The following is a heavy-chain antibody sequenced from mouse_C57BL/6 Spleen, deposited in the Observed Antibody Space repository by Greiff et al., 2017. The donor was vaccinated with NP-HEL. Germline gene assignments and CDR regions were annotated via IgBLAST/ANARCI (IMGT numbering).Heavy chain of an antibody. J-gene: IGHJ2*01. CDR2: IRNKANGYTT. V-gene: IGHV7-3*01. D-gene: IGHD2-12*01. CDR3: ARSLYYSNYLDY. Sequence: EVQVVESGGGLVQPGGSLSLSCAASGFTFTDYYMSWVRQPPGKALEWLGFIRNKANGYTTEYSASVKGRFTISRDNSQSILYLQMNALRAEDSATYYCARSLYYSNYLDYWGQGTTLTVSS. CDR1: GFTFTDYY.